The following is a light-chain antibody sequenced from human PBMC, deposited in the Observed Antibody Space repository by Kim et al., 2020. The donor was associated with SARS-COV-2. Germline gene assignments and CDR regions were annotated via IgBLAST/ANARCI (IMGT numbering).Light chain of an antibody. Sequence: SVGDRVTITCRASQSISSWLAWYHQKPGKAPNLLIYKASTLESGVPSRFSGSGSGTEFTLTISSLQPDDFATYYCQQYNSYPLTFGGGTKVEIK. CDR3: QQYNSYPLT. J-gene: IGKJ4*01. CDR2: KAS. CDR1: QSISSW. V-gene: IGKV1-5*03.